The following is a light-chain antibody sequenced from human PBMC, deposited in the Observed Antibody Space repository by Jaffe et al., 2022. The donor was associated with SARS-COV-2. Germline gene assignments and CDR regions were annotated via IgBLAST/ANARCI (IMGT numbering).Light chain of an antibody. J-gene: IGLJ2*01. CDR2: FDS. V-gene: IGLV3-21*04. Sequence: SYVLTQPPSVSVAPGKTARITCAGTNIGSKSVHWYQQKPGQAPVLVIYFDSDRPSGIPERFSGSNSANTATLTISRVEAGDEADYYCQVWDSSSDRVVFGGGTKLTVL. CDR3: QVWDSSSDRVV. CDR1: NIGSKS.